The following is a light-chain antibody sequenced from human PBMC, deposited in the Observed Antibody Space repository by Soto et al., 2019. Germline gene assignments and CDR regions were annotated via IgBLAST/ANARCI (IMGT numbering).Light chain of an antibody. CDR2: EVT. CDR1: SSDVGGYNF. J-gene: IGLJ1*01. V-gene: IGLV2-8*01. CDR3: SLYSGTNNYV. Sequence: QSALTQPPSASGSPGQSVTISCTGTSSDVGGYNFVSWYQQHPGKAPKLIFYEVTKRPSGVPDRFSGSKSGNTASLTVSGLQAEDEADYYCSLYSGTNNYVFGTGTKLTVL.